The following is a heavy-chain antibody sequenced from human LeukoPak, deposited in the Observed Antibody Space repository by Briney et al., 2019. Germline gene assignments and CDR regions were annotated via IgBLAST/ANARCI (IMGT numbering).Heavy chain of an antibody. V-gene: IGHV3-23*01. Sequence: PGGSLRLSCAASGFTFNNYAMNWVRQAPGKGLEWVSAISSGGSTYYADSVKGRFTISRDNSKNTLYLQMNSLRAEDTAVYYCAKERGALYCSGGSCYLADFDYWGQGTLVTVSS. CDR2: ISSGGST. CDR3: AKERGALYCSGGSCYLADFDY. J-gene: IGHJ4*02. CDR1: GFTFNNYA. D-gene: IGHD2-15*01.